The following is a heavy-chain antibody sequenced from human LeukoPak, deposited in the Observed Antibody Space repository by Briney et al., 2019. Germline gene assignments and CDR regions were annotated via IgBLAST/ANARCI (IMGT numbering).Heavy chain of an antibody. Sequence: ASVKVSCKASGGTFSSYAISWVRQAPGQGLEWMGWINPNSGGTNYAQKFQGRVTMTRDTSISTAYMELSRLRSDDTAVYYCARATTVTLGLDDFDIWGQGTMVTVSS. CDR1: GGTFSSYA. CDR2: INPNSGGT. D-gene: IGHD4-17*01. CDR3: ARATTVTLGLDDFDI. J-gene: IGHJ3*02. V-gene: IGHV1-2*02.